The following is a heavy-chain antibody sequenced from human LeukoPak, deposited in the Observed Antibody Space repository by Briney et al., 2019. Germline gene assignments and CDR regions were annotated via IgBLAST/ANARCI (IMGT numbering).Heavy chain of an antibody. V-gene: IGHV3-23*01. Sequence: GGSLRLSCAASGFTFSSYAISWVRQAPGKGLEWVSAISGSGGSAYYADSVKGRFTISRDNSKNTLYLQMNSLRAEDTAVYYCAKDSSSSWYEDFDYWGQGTLVTVSS. CDR2: ISGSGGSA. J-gene: IGHJ4*02. CDR1: GFTFSSYA. D-gene: IGHD6-13*01. CDR3: AKDSSSSWYEDFDY.